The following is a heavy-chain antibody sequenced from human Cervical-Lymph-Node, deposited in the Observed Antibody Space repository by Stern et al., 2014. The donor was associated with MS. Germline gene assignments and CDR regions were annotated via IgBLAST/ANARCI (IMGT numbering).Heavy chain of an antibody. CDR2: IIYSGGP. D-gene: IGHD6-19*01. J-gene: IGHJ4*02. CDR3: ARHKGSGLRNFDY. Sequence: QLQLQESGPGLVKPSETLSLTCTVSGGSISSSSYYWGWIRQPPGKGLEWIGFIIYSGGPDYNPSLRSRVTISVNTSKNHFALKLTSVTAADTAVYYCARHKGSGLRNFDYWGQGTLVTVSS. CDR1: GGSISSSSYY. V-gene: IGHV4-39*01.